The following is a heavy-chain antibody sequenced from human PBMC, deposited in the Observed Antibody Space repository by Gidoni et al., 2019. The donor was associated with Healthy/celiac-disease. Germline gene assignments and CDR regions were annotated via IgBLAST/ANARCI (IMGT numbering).Heavy chain of an antibody. Sequence: QVQLQQWGAGLLKPSETLSLTCAVYGGSFSGYYWSWIRQPPGKGLEWIGEINHSGSTNYNPSLNSRVTISVDTSKNQFSLKLSSVTAADTAVYYCARGPDYDYVWGSWGQGTLVTVSS. J-gene: IGHJ4*02. V-gene: IGHV4-34*01. D-gene: IGHD3-16*01. CDR3: ARGPDYDYVWGS. CDR2: INHSGST. CDR1: GGSFSGYY.